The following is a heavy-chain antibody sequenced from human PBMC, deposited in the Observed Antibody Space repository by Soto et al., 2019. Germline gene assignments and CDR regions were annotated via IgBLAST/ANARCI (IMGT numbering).Heavy chain of an antibody. Sequence: PGEFLRLACAASGFTFSSYAMSWVRQAPGKGVEWVSAISGSGGTTYYAASVKGRFTISRDNSKNTRYLQMNSLRAEDTAIYYCAEGALSSGWYWGQGTLVTVSS. V-gene: IGHV3-23*01. J-gene: IGHJ4*02. CDR1: GFTFSSYA. CDR3: AEGALSSGWY. D-gene: IGHD6-19*01. CDR2: ISGSGGTT.